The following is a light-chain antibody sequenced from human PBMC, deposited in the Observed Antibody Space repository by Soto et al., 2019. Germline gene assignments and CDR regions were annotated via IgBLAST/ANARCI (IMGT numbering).Light chain of an antibody. Sequence: DIPMTQSPSTLSASVGDRVTITCRASQCISDRLAWYQRKPGKAPKLLIFDASSLESGVPSRFSGSGSGTEFTLTISSLQPDDFATYYCQHYSTVWAFGQGTKVEI. CDR3: QHYSTVWA. CDR2: DAS. CDR1: QCISDR. J-gene: IGKJ1*01. V-gene: IGKV1-5*01.